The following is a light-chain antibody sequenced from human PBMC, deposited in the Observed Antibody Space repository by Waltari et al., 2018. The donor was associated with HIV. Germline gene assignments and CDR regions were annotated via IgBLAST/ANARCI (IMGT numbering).Light chain of an antibody. CDR1: PFTNK. CDR3: QAADSSSGMWV. J-gene: IGLJ3*02. CDR2: EDS. Sequence: SYDLTQPPSVSVSPGQTARITCSGDPFTNKMSSWYQQKPGQAPIVLIYEDSARASGIPDRCSGARSWTTATVISRGVQAEDEADYLCQAADSSSGMWVFGGGTKVTVL. V-gene: IGLV3-25*03.